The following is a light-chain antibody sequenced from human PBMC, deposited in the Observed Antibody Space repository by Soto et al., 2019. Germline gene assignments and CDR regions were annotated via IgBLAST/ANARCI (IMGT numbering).Light chain of an antibody. J-gene: IGLJ1*01. CDR3: CSYVGSYSYV. CDR2: DVS. V-gene: IGLV2-11*01. CDR1: SSDVGDYNS. Sequence: QSALTQPRSVSGSPGQSVTVSCIGTSSDVGDYNSVSWYQQHPGKAPKLTIYDVSKRPSGVTDRFSGSKSGNTASLTISGLQAEDEADYYCCSYVGSYSYVFGIGTXLTVL.